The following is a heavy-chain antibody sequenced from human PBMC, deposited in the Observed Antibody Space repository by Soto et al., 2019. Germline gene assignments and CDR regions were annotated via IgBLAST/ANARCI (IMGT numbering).Heavy chain of an antibody. CDR3: ARDHFDSSGYKPPYFYP. V-gene: IGHV5-51*01. J-gene: IGHJ5*02. CDR2: IFPADSDT. CDR1: GYTFNNYW. Sequence: PGESLKISCQASGYTFNNYWLGWVRQMPGKGLEWMGIIFPADSDTRYSPSFQGHVTMSVDKSISTAYLPWSSLKASDTAVYYCARDHFDSSGYKPPYFYPWGQGTLVTVSS. D-gene: IGHD3-22*01.